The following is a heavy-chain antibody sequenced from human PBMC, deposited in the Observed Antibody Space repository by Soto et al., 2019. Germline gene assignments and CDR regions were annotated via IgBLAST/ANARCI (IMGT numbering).Heavy chain of an antibody. CDR1: GGSISSGGYY. CDR3: AREEGGFYCSSTSCYGRVMDV. D-gene: IGHD2-2*01. Sequence: SETLSLTCTVSGGSISSGGYYWSWIRQHPGKGLEWIGYIYYSGSTYYNPSLKSRVTISVDTSKNQFSLKLSSVTAADTAVYYCAREEGGFYCSSTSCYGRVMDVWGKGTTVTVSS. CDR2: IYYSGST. V-gene: IGHV4-31*03. J-gene: IGHJ6*03.